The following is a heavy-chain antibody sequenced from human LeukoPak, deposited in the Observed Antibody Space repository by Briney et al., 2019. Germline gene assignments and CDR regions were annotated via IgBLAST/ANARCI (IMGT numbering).Heavy chain of an antibody. J-gene: IGHJ4*02. V-gene: IGHV3-21*01. CDR1: GFTFSSYS. D-gene: IGHD3-22*01. CDR2: ISSSSSYI. Sequence: GGSLRLSCAASGFTFSSYSMNWVRQAPGKGLEWVSSISSSSSYIYYADSVKGRFTISRDNAKNSLYLQMNSLRAEDTAVYYCARVGLDYDSSGYHYYFDYWGQGTLVTVSS. CDR3: ARVGLDYDSSGYHYYFDY.